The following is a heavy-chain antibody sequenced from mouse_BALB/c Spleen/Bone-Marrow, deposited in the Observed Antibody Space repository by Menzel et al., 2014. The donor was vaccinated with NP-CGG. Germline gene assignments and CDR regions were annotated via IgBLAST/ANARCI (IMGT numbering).Heavy chain of an antibody. V-gene: IGHV5-9-3*01. J-gene: IGHJ3*01. CDR1: GFTLSSYA. CDR3: ARPRFAY. Sequence: EVKLVESGGGLVKPGGSLKLSCAASGFTLSSYAMSWVRQTPEKRLEWVATISSGGSYTYYPDSVKGRFTISRDNAKNTLYLQMSSLRSEDTAMYYCARPRFAYWGQGTLVTVSA. CDR2: ISSGGSYT.